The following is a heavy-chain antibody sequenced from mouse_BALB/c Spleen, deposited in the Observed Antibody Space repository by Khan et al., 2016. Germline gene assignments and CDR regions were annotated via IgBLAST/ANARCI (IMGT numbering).Heavy chain of an antibody. J-gene: IGHJ3*01. Sequence: EVKLEVSGGGLVQPGGSMKLSCVASGFTFSNYWMNWVRQSPEKGLEWVAEIRLKSNTYATHYAESVKGRFTISRDDSKSSVYLQMNNLRAEDTGIYYCTSLGNYPAWFAYWCQGTLVTVSA. CDR1: GFTFSNYW. CDR3: TSLGNYPAWFAY. CDR2: IRLKSNTYAT. D-gene: IGHD2-1*01. V-gene: IGHV6-6*02.